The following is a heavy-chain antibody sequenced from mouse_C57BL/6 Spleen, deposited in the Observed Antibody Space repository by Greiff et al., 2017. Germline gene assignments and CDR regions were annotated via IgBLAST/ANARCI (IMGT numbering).Heavy chain of an antibody. V-gene: IGHV1-64*01. CDR3: AIPHDYGSSYDWYFDV. Sequence: QVQLQQPGAELVKPGASVKLSCKASGYTFTSYWMHWVKQRPGQGLEWIGMIHPNSGSTNYNEKFKSKATLTVDKSSSTAYMQLSSLTSEDSAVYYCAIPHDYGSSYDWYFDVWGTGTTVTVSS. CDR2: IHPNSGST. J-gene: IGHJ1*03. D-gene: IGHD1-1*01. CDR1: GYTFTSYW.